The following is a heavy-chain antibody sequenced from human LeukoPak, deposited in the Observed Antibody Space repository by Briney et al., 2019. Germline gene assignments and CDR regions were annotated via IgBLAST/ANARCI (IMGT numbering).Heavy chain of an antibody. CDR1: GFTFGSYA. Sequence: PGGSLRLSCAASGFTFGSYAMSWVRQAPGKGLEWVSGIKGRFTISRDNSKNTLYLQMNSPRVEDTAIYYCAKDGAKHGGTTYFFDNWGQGTLATVSS. V-gene: IGHV3-23*01. CDR2: I. CDR3: AKDGAKHGGTTYFFDN. J-gene: IGHJ4*02. D-gene: IGHD4-23*01.